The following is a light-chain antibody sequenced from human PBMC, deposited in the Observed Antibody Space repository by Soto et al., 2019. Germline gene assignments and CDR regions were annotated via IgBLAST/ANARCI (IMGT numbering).Light chain of an antibody. CDR3: QQYGSSQT. CDR1: QCVTSSS. CDR2: GAS. J-gene: IGKJ1*01. V-gene: IGKV3-20*01. Sequence: EIVLTQSPGTLSLSPGERATLSCRASQCVTSSSLAWYQQKPGQAPRLLIYGASSRATGTPDRFSGSGSGTDFTLTISRLDPEDFAVYYCQQYGSSQTFGQGTKVDIK.